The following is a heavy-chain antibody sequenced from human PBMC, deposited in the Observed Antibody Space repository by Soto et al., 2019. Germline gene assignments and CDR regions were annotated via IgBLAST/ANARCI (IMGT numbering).Heavy chain of an antibody. Sequence: QVRLVQSEGEVKKPGASVKVSCRASGYTFTNYDISWVRQFPGQGREWMGGISTERALTKYAQKFQGRVTMTTDTFTNTAYMELKSRRFDDAAVYYCASAPTANRASVYFDLWGRGPLVNVSS. CDR1: GYTFTNYD. D-gene: IGHD1-1*01. CDR2: ISTERALT. V-gene: IGHV1-18*04. J-gene: IGHJ2*01. CDR3: ASAPTANRASVYFDL.